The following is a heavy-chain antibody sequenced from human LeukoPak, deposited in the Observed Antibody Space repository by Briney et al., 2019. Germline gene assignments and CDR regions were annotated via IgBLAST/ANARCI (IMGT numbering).Heavy chain of an antibody. CDR2: IYHSGST. D-gene: IGHD3-22*01. Sequence: SETLSLTCTVSGYFISSGYYWGWIRQPPGKGLEWIGSIYHSGSTYYNPSLKSRVTISVDTSKNLFSLKLSSVTAADTAVYYCARATYYYDSSGYTNDYWGQGTLVTVSS. V-gene: IGHV4-38-2*02. CDR1: GYFISSGYY. CDR3: ARATYYYDSSGYTNDY. J-gene: IGHJ4*02.